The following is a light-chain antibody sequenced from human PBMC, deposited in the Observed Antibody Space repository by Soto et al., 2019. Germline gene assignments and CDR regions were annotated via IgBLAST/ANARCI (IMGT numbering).Light chain of an antibody. CDR3: SSYRSTNTVV. J-gene: IGLJ3*02. CDR2: EVS. Sequence: QSVLTQPASVSGSFGQSITISCTGTGSDVGGYNYVSWYQQHPGKAPKDLIYEVSIRPSGVSTRFSGSKSGNTASLSISGLQAEDEADYYCSSYRSTNTVVFGGGTKLTVL. V-gene: IGLV2-14*01. CDR1: GSDVGGYNY.